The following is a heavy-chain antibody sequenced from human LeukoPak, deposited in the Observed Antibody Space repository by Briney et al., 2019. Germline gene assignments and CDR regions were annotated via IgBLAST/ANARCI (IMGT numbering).Heavy chain of an antibody. Sequence: ASVKVSYKASGYTFTSYYMHWVRQAPGQGLEWMGIINPSGGSTSYAQKFQGRVTMTRDMSTSTVYMELSSLRSDDTAVYYCARDLAWYDILTGYFIYFEYWGQGTLVTVSS. CDR3: ARDLAWYDILTGYFIYFEY. V-gene: IGHV1-46*01. CDR1: GYTFTSYY. CDR2: INPSGGST. D-gene: IGHD3-9*01. J-gene: IGHJ4*02.